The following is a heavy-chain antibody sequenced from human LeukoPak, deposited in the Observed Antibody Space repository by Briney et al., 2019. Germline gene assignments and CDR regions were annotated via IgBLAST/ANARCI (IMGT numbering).Heavy chain of an antibody. D-gene: IGHD6-13*01. Sequence: GGSLRLSCAASGFILRNYVMSWVRQAPVKGREWVSAISESGTYYADSVRGRFTLSRDNSKNTLYLQMNSLRAEDTAVYYCAKALWQQLVLGPFDYWGQGPLNTVSS. CDR2: ISESGT. CDR3: AKALWQQLVLGPFDY. V-gene: IGHV3-23*01. J-gene: IGHJ4*02. CDR1: GFILRNYV.